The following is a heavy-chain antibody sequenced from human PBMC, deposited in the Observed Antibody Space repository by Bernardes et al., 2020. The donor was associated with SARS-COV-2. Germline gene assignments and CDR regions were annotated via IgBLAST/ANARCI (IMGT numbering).Heavy chain of an antibody. V-gene: IGHV1-2*04. D-gene: IGHD3-10*01. J-gene: IGHJ5*02. CDR2: INPNSGGT. Sequence: ASVKVSCKASGYTFTGYYMHWVRQAPGQGLEWMGWINPNSGGTNYAQKFQGWVTMTRDTSISTAYMELSRLRSDDTAVYYCAREVRGWLHNRGWFDPWGQGTLVTVSS. CDR1: GYTFTGYY. CDR3: AREVRGWLHNRGWFDP.